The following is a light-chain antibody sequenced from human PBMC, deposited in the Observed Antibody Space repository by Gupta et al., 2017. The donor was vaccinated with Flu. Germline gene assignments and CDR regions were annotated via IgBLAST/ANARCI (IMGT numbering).Light chain of an antibody. V-gene: IGKV3-20*01. Sequence: ATRSCRASQSVSSSYLAWYQQKPGQAPRLLIYGASSRATGIPDRFSGSGSGTDFTLTISRLEPEDFAVYYCQQYGSSPPYTFGQGTKLEIK. J-gene: IGKJ2*01. CDR2: GAS. CDR3: QQYGSSPPYT. CDR1: QSVSSSY.